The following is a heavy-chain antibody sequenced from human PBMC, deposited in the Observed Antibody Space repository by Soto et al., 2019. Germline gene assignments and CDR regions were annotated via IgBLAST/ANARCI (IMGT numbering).Heavy chain of an antibody. V-gene: IGHV1-8*01. CDR2: MNPNSGNT. J-gene: IGHJ5*02. D-gene: IGHD3-22*01. Sequence: ASVKVSCKASGYTFTSYDINWVRQATGQGLEWMGWMNPNSGNTGYAQKFQGRVTMTTNNSMSTAYMELSSLRSEDTAVYYCAGDNYYDSSGYYDWFDPWGQGTLVTVSS. CDR3: AGDNYYDSSGYYDWFDP. CDR1: GYTFTSYD.